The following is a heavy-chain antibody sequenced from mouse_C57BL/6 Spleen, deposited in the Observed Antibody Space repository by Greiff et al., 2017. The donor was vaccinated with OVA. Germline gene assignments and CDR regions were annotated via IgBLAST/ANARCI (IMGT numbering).Heavy chain of an antibody. V-gene: IGHV1-26*01. CDR1: GYTFTDYY. CDR3: ARSTTVVATSFDY. J-gene: IGHJ2*01. D-gene: IGHD1-1*01. CDR2: INPNNGGT. Sequence: VQLQQSGPELVKPGASVKISCKASGYTFTDYYMNWVKQSHGKSLEWIGDINPNNGGTSYNQKFKGKATLTVDKSSSTAYMELRSLTSEDSAVYYCARSTTVVATSFDYWGQGTTLTVSS.